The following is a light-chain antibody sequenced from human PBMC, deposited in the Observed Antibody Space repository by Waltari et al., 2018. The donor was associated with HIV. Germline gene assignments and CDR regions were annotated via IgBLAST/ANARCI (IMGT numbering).Light chain of an antibody. CDR3: SSFANRDGFYVL. CDR1: NSDLGTYDY. J-gene: IGLJ2*01. CDR2: EVT. V-gene: IGLV2-8*01. Sequence: QSALTQPPSASGSPGPSVTLSCTGTNSDLGTYDYVSWYHQHPGKAPKPVISEVTKRPSGVSDRFAGSKSGNTAFLTVSGLQAEDEADYYCSSFANRDGFYVLFGGGTRLTVL.